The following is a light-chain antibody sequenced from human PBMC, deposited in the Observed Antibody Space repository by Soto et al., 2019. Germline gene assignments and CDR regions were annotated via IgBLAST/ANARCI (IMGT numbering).Light chain of an antibody. CDR1: QTVGSL. V-gene: IGKV3-15*01. J-gene: IGKJ1*01. CDR3: LQYDNGPPWT. CDR2: GAS. Sequence: IVISHSRATLSVSPGERATLSCRASQTVGSLLAWYQHKPVQAPRLLIYGASTRATGIPARFSGSGSGTEFTLTISSLQSEDFGLYYCLQYDNGPPWTFGQGTNVDI.